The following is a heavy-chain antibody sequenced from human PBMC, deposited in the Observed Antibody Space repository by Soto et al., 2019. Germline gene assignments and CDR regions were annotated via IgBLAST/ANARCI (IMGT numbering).Heavy chain of an antibody. CDR1: GGSISSGGYS. Sequence: QLQLQESGSGLVKPSQTLSLTCAVSGGSISSGGYSWSWIRQPPGKGLEWIGYIYHSGSTYYNPSLQSRVTIAVDRSKNQFSLKLNSVTAADTAVYYCASAGGLGAVAADYWGQGTLVTVSS. J-gene: IGHJ4*02. D-gene: IGHD6-19*01. CDR3: ASAGGLGAVAADY. V-gene: IGHV4-30-2*01. CDR2: IYHSGST.